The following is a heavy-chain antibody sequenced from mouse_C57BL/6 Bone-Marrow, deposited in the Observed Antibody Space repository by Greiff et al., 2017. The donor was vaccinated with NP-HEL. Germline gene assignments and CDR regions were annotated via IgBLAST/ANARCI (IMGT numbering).Heavy chain of an antibody. CDR3: ARGDYYGSEPLLFAY. CDR1: GFTFSDYY. V-gene: IGHV5-16*01. D-gene: IGHD1-1*01. J-gene: IGHJ3*01. Sequence: EVKLQESEGGLVQPGSSMKLSCTASGFTFSDYYMAWVRQVPEKGLEWVANINYDGSSTYYLDSLKSRFIISRDNAKNILYLQMSSLKSEDTATYYCARGDYYGSEPLLFAYWGQGTLVTVSA. CDR2: INYDGSST.